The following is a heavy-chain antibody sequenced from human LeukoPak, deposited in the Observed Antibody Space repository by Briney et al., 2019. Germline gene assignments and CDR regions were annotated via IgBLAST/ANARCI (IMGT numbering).Heavy chain of an antibody. CDR1: GGSISSGSYY. Sequence: SETLSLTCTVSGGSISSGSYYWSWIRQPAGKGLEWIGRIYTSGSTDYNPSLKSRVTISVDTSKNQFSLKLSSVTAADTAVYYCARRIGPPMKAVAGPTGYFDYWGQGTLVTVSS. V-gene: IGHV4-61*02. J-gene: IGHJ4*02. D-gene: IGHD6-19*01. CDR2: IYTSGST. CDR3: ARRIGPPMKAVAGPTGYFDY.